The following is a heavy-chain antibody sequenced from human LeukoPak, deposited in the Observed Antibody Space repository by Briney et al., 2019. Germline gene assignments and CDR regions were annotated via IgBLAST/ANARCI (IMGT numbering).Heavy chain of an antibody. CDR3: TRNQRWPFDY. Sequence: GGSLRLSCAASGFTFSSDWMSWVRQAPGKGLEWVGRIKSKTDGGTTDYAPPVKGRFTISRDDSKNTLYLQMNSLKTEDTAVYYCTRNQRWPFDYWGQGTLVTVSS. CDR2: IKSKTDGGTT. D-gene: IGHD3-16*01. J-gene: IGHJ4*02. V-gene: IGHV3-15*01. CDR1: GFTFSSDW.